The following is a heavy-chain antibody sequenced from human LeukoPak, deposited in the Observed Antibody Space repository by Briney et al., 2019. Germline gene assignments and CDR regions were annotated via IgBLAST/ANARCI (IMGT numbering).Heavy chain of an antibody. CDR1: GYSISSGYY. CDR3: ARRGFDP. CDR2: IYHSGST. V-gene: IGHV4-38-2*02. J-gene: IGHJ5*02. Sequence: SETLSLTCTVSGYSISSGYYWGWIRQPPGKGLEWIGSIYHSGSTYYNPSLKSRVTISVDTSKNQFSLKLSSVTAADTAVYYCARRGFDPWGQGTLVTVSS.